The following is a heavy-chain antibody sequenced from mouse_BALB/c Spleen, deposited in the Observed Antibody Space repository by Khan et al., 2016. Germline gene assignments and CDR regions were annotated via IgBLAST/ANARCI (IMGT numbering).Heavy chain of an antibody. J-gene: IGHJ4*01. V-gene: IGHV1-7*01. CDR2: INPSTGYT. CDR1: GYTFTSYW. CDR3: ATSYSYGSSYYAMDC. Sequence: VQLQESGAELAKPGASVKMSCKASGYTFTSYWMHWVKQRPGQGLEWIGYINPSTGYTEYNQKFKDKATLTADKSSSTAYMQLSSLTSEDSAVYYSATSYSYGSSYYAMDCWGQGASVTVSS. D-gene: IGHD1-1*01.